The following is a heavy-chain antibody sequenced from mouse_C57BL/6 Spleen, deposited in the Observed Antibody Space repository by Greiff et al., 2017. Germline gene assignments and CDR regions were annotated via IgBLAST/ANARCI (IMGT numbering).Heavy chain of an antibody. CDR1: GFTFSDYG. CDR2: ISSGSSTI. V-gene: IGHV5-17*01. J-gene: IGHJ4*01. Sequence: EVKLVESGGGLVKPGGSLKLSCAASGFTFSDYGMHWVRQAPEKGLEWVAYISSGSSTIDYADTVKGRLTISRDNAQNTLFRQMTRLSSEDTALYYCARAGYYAMDYWGQGTSVTVSS. CDR3: ARAGYYAMDY.